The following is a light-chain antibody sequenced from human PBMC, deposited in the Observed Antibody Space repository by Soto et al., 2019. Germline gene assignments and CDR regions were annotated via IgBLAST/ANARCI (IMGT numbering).Light chain of an antibody. Sequence: DIQMTQSPSTLSASVVDRVTITCRASQSISGWLAWYQQKPGKAPKLLIYDASSLESGVPSRFSGSGSGTEFTLTIGSLQPGDFATYYCQQSNSYSRTFGQGTKVDIK. CDR3: QQSNSYSRT. CDR1: QSISGW. V-gene: IGKV1-5*01. CDR2: DAS. J-gene: IGKJ1*01.